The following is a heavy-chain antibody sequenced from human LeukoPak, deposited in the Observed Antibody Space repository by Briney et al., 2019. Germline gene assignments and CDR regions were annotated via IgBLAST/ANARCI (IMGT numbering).Heavy chain of an antibody. V-gene: IGHV3-23*01. CDR2: ISGSGGST. Sequence: PGGSLSLSCAASGFTFSSYAMSWVRQAPGKGLEWVSAISGSGGSTYYADSVKGRFTISRDNSKNTLYLQMNSLRAEDTAVYYCAKDRDLDIVATFDPWGQGTLVTVSS. CDR3: AKDRDLDIVATFDP. J-gene: IGHJ5*02. D-gene: IGHD5-12*01. CDR1: GFTFSSYA.